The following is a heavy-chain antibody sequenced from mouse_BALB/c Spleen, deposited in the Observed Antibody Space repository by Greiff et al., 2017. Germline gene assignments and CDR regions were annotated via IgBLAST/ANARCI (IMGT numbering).Heavy chain of an antibody. CDR2: IWAGGST. V-gene: IGHV2-9*02. CDR3: ARKRYYGRSLDD. CDR1: GFSLTSYG. Sequence: VKLVESGPGLVAPSQCLSISCTASGFSLTSYGVHWVRQPPGKGLEWLGGIWAGGSTNYNTAILSGLSISKANSKGQVFLKMNSLQTDDTAMYYCARKRYYGRSLDDGGEGTTLTVSS. D-gene: IGHD1-1*01. J-gene: IGHJ2*01.